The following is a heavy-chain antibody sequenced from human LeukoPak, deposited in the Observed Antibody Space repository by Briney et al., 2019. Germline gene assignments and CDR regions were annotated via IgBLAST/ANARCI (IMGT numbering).Heavy chain of an antibody. CDR1: GFTFSSYA. V-gene: IGHV3-30-3*01. Sequence: GRSLRLSCAASGFTFSSYAMHWVRQAPGKGLEWVAVISYDGSNKYYADSVKGRFIISRDNSKNTLYLQMNSLRAEDSAVYYCARDRDGGVVVISMDAFDIWGQGTMVTVSS. CDR2: ISYDGSNK. D-gene: IGHD3-22*01. CDR3: ARDRDGGVVVISMDAFDI. J-gene: IGHJ3*02.